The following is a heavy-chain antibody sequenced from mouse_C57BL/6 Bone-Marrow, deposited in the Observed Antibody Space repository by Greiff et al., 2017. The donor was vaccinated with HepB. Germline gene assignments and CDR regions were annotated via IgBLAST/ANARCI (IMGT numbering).Heavy chain of an antibody. V-gene: IGHV1-7*01. CDR1: GYTFTSSW. CDR3: ASDYYGSPPFAY. Sequence: VQLQESGADLAKPGGSVKLSCTASGYTFTSSWMYWVKQRPGQGLEWIGYINPSGDYTKYNQKFKDKSTLTADKSSSTAYMQLSSLTYEDSAVYYCASDYYGSPPFAYCGQGTLVTVSA. D-gene: IGHD1-1*01. CDR2: INPSGDYT. J-gene: IGHJ3*01.